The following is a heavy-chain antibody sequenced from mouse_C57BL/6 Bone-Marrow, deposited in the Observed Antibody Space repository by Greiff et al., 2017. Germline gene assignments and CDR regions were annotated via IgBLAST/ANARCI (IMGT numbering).Heavy chain of an antibody. CDR1: GFNIKDDY. J-gene: IGHJ2*01. V-gene: IGHV14-4*01. Sequence: EVQLQQSGAELVRPGASVKLSCTASGFNIKDDYMHWVKQRPEQGLEWIGWIDPENGDTEYASKFQGKATITADTSSNTAYLQLSSLTSEDTAVYYCNTWIGAHYVDYWGQGTTLTVSS. CDR3: NTWIGAHYVDY. CDR2: IDPENGDT. D-gene: IGHD2-14*01.